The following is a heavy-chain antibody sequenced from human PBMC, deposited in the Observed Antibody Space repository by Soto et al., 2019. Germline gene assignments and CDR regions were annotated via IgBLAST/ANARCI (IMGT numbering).Heavy chain of an antibody. D-gene: IGHD3-3*01. CDR3: ARGGQLYYDFWSGTYYFDY. Sequence: SETLSLTCAVYGRSFSGYYWSWIRQPPGKGLEWIGEINHSGSTNYNPSLKSRVTISVDTSKIQFSLKLSSVTAADTAVYYCARGGQLYYDFWSGTYYFDYWGQGTLVTVSS. J-gene: IGHJ4*02. CDR1: GRSFSGYY. CDR2: INHSGST. V-gene: IGHV4-34*01.